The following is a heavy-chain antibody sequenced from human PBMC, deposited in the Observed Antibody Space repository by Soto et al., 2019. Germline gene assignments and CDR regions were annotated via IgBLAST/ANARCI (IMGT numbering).Heavy chain of an antibody. J-gene: IGHJ4*02. D-gene: IGHD1-1*01. CDR2: NSAYNGYT. CDR3: ARDGISDHYFDY. V-gene: IGHV1-18*01. Sequence: VQLVQSGAEVKKPGASVKVSCKTSGYTFTSYDISWVRQAPGQGLEWMGWNSAYNGYTNYAQKYQGRVTMPTDTSTSTAYMELRSLRSDDTAVYYCARDGISDHYFDYWGQGTLVTVSS. CDR1: GYTFTSYD.